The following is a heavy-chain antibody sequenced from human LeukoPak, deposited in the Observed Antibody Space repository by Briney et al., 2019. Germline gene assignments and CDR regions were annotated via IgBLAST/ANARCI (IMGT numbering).Heavy chain of an antibody. Sequence: SETLSLTCTVSVRSISSSSHDCGWIRQPPGKGLEWIGSIYYSGSTYYNPSLKSRVTISVDTSKNQFSLKLNSVNAADPAVYYWARQLGQLVEVGWFDPWGHGTLVTVSS. V-gene: IGHV4-39*01. CDR2: IYYSGST. CDR1: VRSISSSSHD. CDR3: ARQLGQLVEVGWFDP. D-gene: IGHD6-13*01. J-gene: IGHJ5*02.